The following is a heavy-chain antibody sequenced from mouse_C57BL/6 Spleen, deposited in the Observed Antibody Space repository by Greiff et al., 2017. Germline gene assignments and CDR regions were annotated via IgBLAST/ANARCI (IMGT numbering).Heavy chain of an antibody. CDR2: IYPGDGDT. Sequence: QVQLQQSGPELVKPGASVKISCKASGYAFSSSWMNWVKQRPGKGLEWIGRIYPGDGDTNYNGKFKGKATLTADKSSSTAYMQRSSLTSEDSAVFFCARSISDAYWGQGTLVTVSA. J-gene: IGHJ3*01. CDR3: ARSISDAY. CDR1: GYAFSSSW. V-gene: IGHV1-82*01. D-gene: IGHD2-3*01.